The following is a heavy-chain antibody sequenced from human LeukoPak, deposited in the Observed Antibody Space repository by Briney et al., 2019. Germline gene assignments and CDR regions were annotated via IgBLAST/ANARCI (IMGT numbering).Heavy chain of an antibody. J-gene: IGHJ6*03. CDR3: ARGDYGDLRDYYYYMDV. V-gene: IGHV3-21*01. CDR2: ISSSSSYI. CDR1: GFTFSSYS. Sequence: GGSLRLSCAASGFTFSSYSMNWARQAPGKGLEWVSSISSSSSYIYYADSVKGRFTISRDNAKNSLYLQMNSLRAEDTALYYCARGDYGDLRDYYYYMDVWGKGTTVTISS. D-gene: IGHD4-17*01.